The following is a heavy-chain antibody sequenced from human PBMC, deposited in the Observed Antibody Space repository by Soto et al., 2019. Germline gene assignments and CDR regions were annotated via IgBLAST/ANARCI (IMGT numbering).Heavy chain of an antibody. D-gene: IGHD2-21*01. J-gene: IGHJ4*02. Sequence: SETLSPTCPVTGDSINSRSYYWGWIRQPAGKGLEWIGRIYYSGRTYNNPSLRSRVSMSIDTSEDQLSLKLKSVAAADTALYFCARQRASVVSQAYFDVWGPGSLVTVSS. V-gene: IGHV4-39*01. CDR3: ARQRASVVSQAYFDV. CDR2: IYYSGRT. CDR1: GDSINSRSYY.